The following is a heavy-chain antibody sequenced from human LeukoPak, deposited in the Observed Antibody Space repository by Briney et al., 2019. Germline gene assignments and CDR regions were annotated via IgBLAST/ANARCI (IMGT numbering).Heavy chain of an antibody. CDR1: GGSVSSGSYY. D-gene: IGHD1-1*01. CDR2: IYYSGST. J-gene: IGHJ5*02. CDR3: ARAGTTGRPTGWFDP. V-gene: IGHV4-61*01. Sequence: ETLSLTCTVSGGSVSSGSYYWSWIRQPPGKGLEWIGYIYYSGSTNYNPSLKSRVTISVDTSKNQFSLKLSSVTAADTAVYYCARAGTTGRPTGWFDPWGQGTLVTVSS.